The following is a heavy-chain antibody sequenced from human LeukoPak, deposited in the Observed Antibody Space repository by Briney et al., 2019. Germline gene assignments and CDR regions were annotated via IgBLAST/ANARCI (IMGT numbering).Heavy chain of an antibody. CDR3: ARAKIVVVPAAFDY. V-gene: IGHV1-2*06. D-gene: IGHD2-2*01. CDR1: GYTFTGYY. Sequence: ASVKVSCKASGYTFTGYYMHWVRQAPGEGGEWMGRINPNSGGTNYAQKFQGRVTMTRDTSISTAYMELSRLRSDDTAVYYCARAKIVVVPAAFDYWGQGTLVTVSS. J-gene: IGHJ4*02. CDR2: INPNSGGT.